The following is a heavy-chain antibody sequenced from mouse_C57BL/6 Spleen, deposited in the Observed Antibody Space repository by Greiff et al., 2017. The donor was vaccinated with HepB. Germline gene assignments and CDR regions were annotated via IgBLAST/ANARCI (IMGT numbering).Heavy chain of an antibody. CDR1: GYTFTDYN. J-gene: IGHJ3*01. Sequence: EVQRVESGPELVQPGASVKMSCKASGYTFTDYNMHWVKQSHGKSLEWIGYINPNNGGTSYNQKFKGKATLTVNKSSSTAYMELRSLTSEDSAVYYCARWASNYPWFAYWGQGTLVTVSA. CDR3: ARWASNYPWFAY. D-gene: IGHD2-5*01. CDR2: INPNNGGT. V-gene: IGHV1-22*01.